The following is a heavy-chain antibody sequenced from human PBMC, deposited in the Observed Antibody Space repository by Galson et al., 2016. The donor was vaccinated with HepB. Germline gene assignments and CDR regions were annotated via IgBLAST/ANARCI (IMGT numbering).Heavy chain of an antibody. CDR2: IYTTGLT. V-gene: IGHV3-53*01. CDR1: GFSVTTYY. CDR3: ARWSAGMDV. Sequence: SLRLSCAASGFSVTTYYVNWVRQAPGKGREWLSVIYTTGLTWYVDSVKGRFTISRDKAENSLHLQMNSLRVEDTAVYHCARWSAGMDVWGQGTTVAVSS. J-gene: IGHJ6*02.